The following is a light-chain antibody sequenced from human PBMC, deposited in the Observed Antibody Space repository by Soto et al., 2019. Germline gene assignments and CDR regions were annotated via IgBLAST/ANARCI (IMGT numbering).Light chain of an antibody. Sequence: EIVITQSPATLSVSPGEGATLSCRASQGIGNTLAWYQQKPGQTPRLLIYAASIRATGVPARFSGSGSGTDFTLTINSLQSEDFAVYYCQHYVDWPLTLGGGTKVDIK. J-gene: IGKJ4*01. CDR1: QGIGNT. CDR2: AAS. V-gene: IGKV3-15*01. CDR3: QHYVDWPLT.